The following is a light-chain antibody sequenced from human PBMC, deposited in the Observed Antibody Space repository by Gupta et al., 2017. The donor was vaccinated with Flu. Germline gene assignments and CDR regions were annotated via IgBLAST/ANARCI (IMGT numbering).Light chain of an antibody. J-gene: IGKJ2*01. Sequence: EGIALSCRAGKNVDRHHLAWYQQKPGQTPRLLIYGTSNRAPGVADRFSGSGSGTDFTLTINRVEPEDFGFYYCHQYRTSPYTFGQGTKLEIK. CDR1: KNVDRHH. CDR3: HQYRTSPYT. CDR2: GTS. V-gene: IGKV3-20*01.